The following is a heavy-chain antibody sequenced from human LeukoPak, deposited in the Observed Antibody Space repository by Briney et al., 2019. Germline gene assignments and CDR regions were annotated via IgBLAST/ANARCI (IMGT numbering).Heavy chain of an antibody. D-gene: IGHD2-2*03. CDR2: ISAYNGNT. CDR3: ARVGIVVVPAAAEYYYYYYYMDV. Sequence: GASVKVSCKASGYTFTSYGISWVRQAPGQGLEWMGWISAYNGNTNYAQKLQGRVTMTTDTSTSTAYMELRSLRSDDTAVYYCARVGIVVVPAAAEYYYYYYYMDVWGKGTTVTVSS. V-gene: IGHV1-18*01. CDR1: GYTFTSYG. J-gene: IGHJ6*03.